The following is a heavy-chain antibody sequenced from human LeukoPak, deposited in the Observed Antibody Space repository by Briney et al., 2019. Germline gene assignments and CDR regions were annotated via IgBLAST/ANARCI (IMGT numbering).Heavy chain of an antibody. CDR3: ARDEVGGKYWGGDCYPS. CDR1: GGTFSSYA. V-gene: IGHV1-69*05. D-gene: IGHD2-21*02. Sequence: SVKVSCKASGGTFSSYAISWVRQAPGQGLEWMGGIIPIFGTANYAQKFQGRVTITTDESTSTAYMELSSLGSEDTAVYYCARDEVGGKYWGGDCYPSGGRGTRATVSS. CDR2: IIPIFGTA. J-gene: IGHJ4*02.